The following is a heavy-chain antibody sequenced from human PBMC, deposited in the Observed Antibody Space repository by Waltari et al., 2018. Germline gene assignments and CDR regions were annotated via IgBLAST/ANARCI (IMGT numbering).Heavy chain of an antibody. CDR3: ARGRGYSYGPPYFDY. J-gene: IGHJ4*02. V-gene: IGHV4-59*01. Sequence: QVQLQELGPGLVKPSETLSLTCTVSGGSISSYYWSWIRQPPGKGLEWIGYIYYSGSTNYNPSLKSRVTISVDTSKNQFSLKLSSVTAADTAVYYCARGRGYSYGPPYFDYWGQGTLVTVSS. CDR1: GGSISSYY. D-gene: IGHD5-18*01. CDR2: IYYSGST.